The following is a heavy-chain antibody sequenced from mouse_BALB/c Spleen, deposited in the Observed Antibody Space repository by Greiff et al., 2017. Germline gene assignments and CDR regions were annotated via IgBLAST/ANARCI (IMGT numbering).Heavy chain of an antibody. V-gene: IGHV1-80*01. J-gene: IGHJ2*01. CDR1: GYAFSSYW. CDR3: ARDGNYEYYLDD. CDR2: IYPGDGDT. D-gene: IGHD2-1*01. Sequence: QVQLQQSGAELVRPGSSVKISCKVSGYAFSSYWMNWVKQRPGQGLEWIGQIYPGDGDTNYNGKFKGKATLTADKSSSTAYMQLSSLTSEDSAVYFCARDGNYEYYLDDWGQGTTLTVSS.